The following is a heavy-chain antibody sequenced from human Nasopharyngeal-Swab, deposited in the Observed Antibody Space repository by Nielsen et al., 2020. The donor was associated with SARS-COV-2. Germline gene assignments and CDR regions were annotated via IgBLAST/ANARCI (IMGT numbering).Heavy chain of an antibody. D-gene: IGHD3-10*01. V-gene: IGHV3-11*04. J-gene: IGHJ6*02. CDR1: GFTFRDYY. CDR2: ISSSCSTI. Sequence: GESLKIPCAASGFTFRDYYMRWVRPAPGKGLEWVSFISSSCSTIYYAHSVKGRFTISRDNAKNSLYLQMNSLRAEDTAVYYCASLLWFGELPSDYYYYGMDVWGQGTTVTVSS. CDR3: ASLLWFGELPSDYYYYGMDV.